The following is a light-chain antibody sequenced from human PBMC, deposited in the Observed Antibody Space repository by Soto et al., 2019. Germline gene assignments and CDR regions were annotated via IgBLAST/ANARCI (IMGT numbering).Light chain of an antibody. CDR2: EVS. J-gene: IGLJ1*01. CDR1: SSDIGNYNY. CDR3: SSYTSTSSYV. Sequence: QSALTQPASVSGSPGQSITISCTGTSSDIGNYNYVSWYQQHPGKAPKLMISEVSNRPSGVSNRFSGSKSGNTASLTISGLQAEDEADYYCSSYTSTSSYVFGGGTKVTV. V-gene: IGLV2-14*01.